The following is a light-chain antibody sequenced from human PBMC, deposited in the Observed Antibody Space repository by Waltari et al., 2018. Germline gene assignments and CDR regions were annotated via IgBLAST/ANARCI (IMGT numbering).Light chain of an antibody. V-gene: IGKV3-20*01. Sequence: EIVMPQSGAPLSLSPGERAILSCRASQSVSRAFAWYQQNPGQAPRLLIYGASNRATGIPDRFSGSGSGTDFSLIISRLEPEDFAVYYCQHYVSLPVTFGQGTKVEI. CDR2: GAS. CDR1: QSVSRAF. CDR3: QHYVSLPVT. J-gene: IGKJ1*01.